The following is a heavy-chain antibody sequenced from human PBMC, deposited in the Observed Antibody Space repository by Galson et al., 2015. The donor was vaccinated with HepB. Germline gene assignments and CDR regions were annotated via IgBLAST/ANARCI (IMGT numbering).Heavy chain of an antibody. D-gene: IGHD2-21*02. CDR1: GGSISNYY. J-gene: IGHJ4*02. CDR3: ARHPWRGNDGYAFDN. CDR2: VRYTGNT. V-gene: IGHV4-59*08. Sequence: SLTCIVSGGSISNYYWSWIRQPPGKGLEWIGYVRYTGNTEYNPFLNRPVTISVDTSENQVSLTMRSVTAADTAVYFCARHPWRGNDGYAFDNWGQGVLVTVSS.